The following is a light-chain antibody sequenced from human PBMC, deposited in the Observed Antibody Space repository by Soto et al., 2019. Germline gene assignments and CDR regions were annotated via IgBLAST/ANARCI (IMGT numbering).Light chain of an antibody. CDR1: QSVSES. V-gene: IGKV3-11*01. CDR2: DVS. CDR3: QQRSDWLPIT. Sequence: MVLKQAPATLSLSPGERATLSCRASQSVSESLAWYQQKPGQAPRLLIYDVSYRATGIPVRFSGSGSGTDFTLTISSLEPEDFAVYYCQQRSDWLPITFGHGTRLEIK. J-gene: IGKJ5*01.